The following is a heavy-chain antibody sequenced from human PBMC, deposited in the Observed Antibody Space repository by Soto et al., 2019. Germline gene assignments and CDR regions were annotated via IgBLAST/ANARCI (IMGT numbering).Heavy chain of an antibody. J-gene: IGHJ6*02. CDR2: TYYRSKWYY. CDR1: GDSVSSNSAA. Sequence: PSQTLSLTCAISGDSVSSNSAAWNWIRQSPGRGLEWLGRTYYRSKWYYEYAFSVKSRITITPDTSRNQFPLQLSSVTPEDTAVYYCTRDRGGLDVWGQGTTVTVSS. CDR3: TRDRGGLDV. D-gene: IGHD3-10*01. V-gene: IGHV6-1*01.